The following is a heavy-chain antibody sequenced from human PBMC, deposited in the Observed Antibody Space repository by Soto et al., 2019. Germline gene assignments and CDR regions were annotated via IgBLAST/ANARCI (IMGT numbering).Heavy chain of an antibody. J-gene: IGHJ4*02. V-gene: IGHV4-4*02. D-gene: IGHD3-22*01. CDR1: GGSISSSNW. CDR3: ASYYDSSGYYGDLGPGGFYFDY. CDR2: IYHSGST. Sequence: SETLSLTCAVSGGSISSSNWWSWVRQPPGKGLEWIGEIYHSGSTNYNPSLKSRVTISVDKSKNQFSLKLSSVTAADTAVYYCASYYDSSGYYGDLGPGGFYFDYWGQGTLVTVSS.